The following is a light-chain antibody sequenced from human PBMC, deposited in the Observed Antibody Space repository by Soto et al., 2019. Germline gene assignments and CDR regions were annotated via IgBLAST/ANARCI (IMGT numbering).Light chain of an antibody. V-gene: IGLV1-51*01. CDR1: GSNIGKNS. CDR2: DKN. J-gene: IGLJ1*01. Sequence: QSVLTQPPSVSAAPGQRVTISCSGSGSNIGKNSVSWYQQLPGTAPKLLIYDKNKRPSGIPDRFSGSRSGTSATLGITGLQTGDEADYYCGAWDNSLNSYVFGTGTKVTVL. CDR3: GAWDNSLNSYV.